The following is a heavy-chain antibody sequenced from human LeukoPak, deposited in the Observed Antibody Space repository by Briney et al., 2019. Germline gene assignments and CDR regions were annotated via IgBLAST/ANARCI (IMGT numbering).Heavy chain of an antibody. Sequence: GGALRLSCAASVFTFSSYDMHWVRQATGKGLEWVSAIGAVGDTYYPGSVKGRFTISRENAKNSLYLQMNSLRAGDTAVYYCARVGDSSGSYDYWGQGTLVTVSS. CDR2: IGAVGDT. CDR3: ARVGDSSGSYDY. D-gene: IGHD3-22*01. CDR1: VFTFSSYD. J-gene: IGHJ4*02. V-gene: IGHV3-13*01.